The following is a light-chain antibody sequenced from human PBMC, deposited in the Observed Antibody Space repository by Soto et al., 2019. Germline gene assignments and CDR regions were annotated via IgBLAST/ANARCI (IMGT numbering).Light chain of an antibody. CDR2: AAS. CDR3: QQVRSYPST. V-gene: IGKV1-8*01. Sequence: AIRMTQSPSSLPASPGDRVTITCRASQDISSYLAWYQQKPGKAPNLLIYAASTLQSGVPSRFSASGVGTDFTLTISSLQAEDFATYYCQQVRSYPSTFGGGTKVDIK. CDR1: QDISSY. J-gene: IGKJ4*01.